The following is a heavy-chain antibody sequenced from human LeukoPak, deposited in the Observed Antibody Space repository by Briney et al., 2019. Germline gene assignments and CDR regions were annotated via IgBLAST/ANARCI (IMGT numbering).Heavy chain of an antibody. J-gene: IGHJ5*02. CDR3: ARVLGRTYYDFWSGYLGSVGWFDP. CDR1: GGSFSGYY. Sequence: SETLSLTCAVYGGSFSGYYWSWIRQPPGKGLEWIGEINHSGSTNYNPSLKSRVTISVDTSKNQFSLKLSSVTAADPAVYYCARVLGRTYYDFWSGYLGSVGWFDPWGQGTLVTVSS. CDR2: INHSGST. V-gene: IGHV4-34*01. D-gene: IGHD3-3*01.